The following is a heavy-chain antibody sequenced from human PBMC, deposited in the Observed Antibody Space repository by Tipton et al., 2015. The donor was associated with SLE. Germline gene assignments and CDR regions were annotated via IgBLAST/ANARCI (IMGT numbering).Heavy chain of an antibody. CDR2: IYYSGST. D-gene: IGHD3-22*01. Sequence: TLSLTCTVSGGSISSHYWSWIRQPPGKGLEWIGYIYYSGSTNYNPSLKSRVTIPVDTSKNQFSLKLSSVTAADTAVYYCARASGYYSGRGYYYGMDVWGQGTTVTVSS. J-gene: IGHJ6*02. CDR3: ARASGYYSGRGYYYGMDV. V-gene: IGHV4-59*11. CDR1: GGSISSHY.